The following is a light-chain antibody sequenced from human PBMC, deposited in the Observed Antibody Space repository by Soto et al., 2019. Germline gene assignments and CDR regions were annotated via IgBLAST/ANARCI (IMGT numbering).Light chain of an antibody. V-gene: IGKV3-20*01. CDR3: QQYGSSST. CDR1: QSVGIN. CDR2: EAS. J-gene: IGKJ1*01. Sequence: EVVLTQSPAILSVSPGERATLSCRASQSVGINVAWYQQKPGQAPRLLIYEASSRATGVPARFSGSGSGTDFTLTISRLEPEDSAVYYCQQYGSSSTFGQGTKVDI.